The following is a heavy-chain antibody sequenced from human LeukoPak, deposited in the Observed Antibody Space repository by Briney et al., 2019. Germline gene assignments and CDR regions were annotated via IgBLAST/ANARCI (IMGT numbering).Heavy chain of an antibody. CDR2: IYYSGST. CDR1: GGSISSGGYH. V-gene: IGHV4-31*03. D-gene: IGHD3-10*01. Sequence: SETLSLTRTVSGGSISSGGYHWSWIHQHPGKGLEWIGYIYYSGSTYYNPSLKSRVTISVDTSKNQFSLKLSSVTAADTAVYYCANRGPLIAAFDIWGQGTMVTVSS. CDR3: ANRGPLIAAFDI. J-gene: IGHJ3*02.